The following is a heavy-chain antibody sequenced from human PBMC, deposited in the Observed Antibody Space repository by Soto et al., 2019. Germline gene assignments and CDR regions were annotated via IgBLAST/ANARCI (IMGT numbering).Heavy chain of an antibody. Sequence: SEPLSLTCTVSGGSISSGGYYWSWIRQHPGKGLEWIGYIYYSGSTYYNPSLKSRVTISVDTSKNQFSLKLSSVTAADTAVYYCARAGCSGGSCYLGGWFDPWGQGTLVTVSS. J-gene: IGHJ5*02. D-gene: IGHD2-15*01. CDR3: ARAGCSGGSCYLGGWFDP. CDR2: IYYSGST. V-gene: IGHV4-31*03. CDR1: GGSISSGGYY.